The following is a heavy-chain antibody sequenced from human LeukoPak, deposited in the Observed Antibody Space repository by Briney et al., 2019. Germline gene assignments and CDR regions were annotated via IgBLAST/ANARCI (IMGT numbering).Heavy chain of an antibody. CDR1: GFSFNGYG. J-gene: IGHJ4*02. D-gene: IGHD1-26*01. CDR3: ARETVGATEISTVESVFDY. V-gene: IGHV3-30*03. CDR2: VSFDGSNE. Sequence: GGSLRLSCAASGFSFNGYGMHWLRQAPGKGLEWVAVVSFDGSNEDYADSVKGRFTISRDNSKNTLYLQMNSLRAEDTAVYYCARETVGATEISTVESVFDYWGQGTLVTVSS.